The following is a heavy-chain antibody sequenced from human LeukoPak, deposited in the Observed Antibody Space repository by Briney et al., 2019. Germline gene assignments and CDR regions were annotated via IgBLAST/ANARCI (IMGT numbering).Heavy chain of an antibody. CDR1: GFTFISHG. CDR3: ARRQGHWFDP. Sequence: GGSLRLSCAASGFTFISHGMHWVRQAPGKGLEWVAVIWYDGSNKYYADSVKGRFTISRVNSKNTLYLQMNSLRAEDTAVYYCARRQGHWFDPWGQGTLVTVSS. CDR2: IWYDGSNK. J-gene: IGHJ5*02. V-gene: IGHV3-33*01.